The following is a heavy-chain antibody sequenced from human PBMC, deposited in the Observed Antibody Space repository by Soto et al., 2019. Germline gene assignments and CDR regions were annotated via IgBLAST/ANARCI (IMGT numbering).Heavy chain of an antibody. CDR2: IWYDGSNK. Sequence: GGSLRLSCAASGFTFTSYGMHWVRQAPGKGLEWVAVIWYDGSNKYYADSVKGRFTISRDNSKNTLYLRMNSLRAEDTAVYYCARVLRRDGYTLIEYWGQGTLVNVSS. V-gene: IGHV3-33*01. D-gene: IGHD5-12*01. CDR3: ARVLRRDGYTLIEY. CDR1: GFTFTSYG. J-gene: IGHJ4*01.